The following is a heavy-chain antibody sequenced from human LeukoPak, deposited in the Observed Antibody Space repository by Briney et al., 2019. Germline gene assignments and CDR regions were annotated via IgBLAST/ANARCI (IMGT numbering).Heavy chain of an antibody. D-gene: IGHD3-10*01. CDR1: GFTFSSYG. J-gene: IGHJ4*02. CDR2: ISYDGSNK. Sequence: GGSLRLSCAASGFTFSSYGMHWVRQAPGKGLEWVAVISYDGSNKYYADSVKGRFTIPRDNSKNTLYLQMNSLRAEDTAVYYCAKDRVRGAQEYYFDYWGQGTLVTVSS. V-gene: IGHV3-30*18. CDR3: AKDRVRGAQEYYFDY.